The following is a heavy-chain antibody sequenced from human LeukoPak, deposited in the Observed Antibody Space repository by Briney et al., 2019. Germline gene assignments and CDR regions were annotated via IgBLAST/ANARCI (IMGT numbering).Heavy chain of an antibody. D-gene: IGHD3-22*01. V-gene: IGHV3-20*04. CDR2: INWNGGST. J-gene: IGHJ4*02. CDR1: GFTFDNYG. CDR3: ARDYFDDSNGHYCFAY. Sequence: GGSLRLSCAASGFTFDNYGMSWVRQAPGKGLEWVYGINWNGGSTGYADSVKGRFTISRDNAKNSLYLQMNSLRAEDTALYYCARDYFDDSNGHYCFAYWGQGTLVTVSS.